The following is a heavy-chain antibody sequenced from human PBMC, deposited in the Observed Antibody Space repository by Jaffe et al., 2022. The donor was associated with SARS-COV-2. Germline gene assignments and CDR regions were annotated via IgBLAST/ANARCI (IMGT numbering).Heavy chain of an antibody. CDR3: ARQSSSAIDY. CDR2: IYPSGGA. CDR1: GGSISGSTYH. Sequence: QLQLQESGPGLVRPSETLSLTCTVSGGSISGSTYHWGWIRQPPGKGLEWIGIIYPSGGAYFNPSLKSRVSISVDMSKNQFSLKLTSVTAADTAVYFCARQSSSAIDYWGQGTLVTVSS. D-gene: IGHD2-15*01. V-gene: IGHV4-39*01. J-gene: IGHJ4*02.